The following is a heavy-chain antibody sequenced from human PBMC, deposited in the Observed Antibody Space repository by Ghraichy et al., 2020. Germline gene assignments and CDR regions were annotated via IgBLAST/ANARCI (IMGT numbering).Heavy chain of an antibody. D-gene: IGHD4-17*01. Sequence: GGSLRLSCAASGFTFSSYAMSWVRQAPGKGLEWVSAISGSGGSTYYADSVKGRFTISRDNSKNTPYLQMNSLRAEDTAVYYCAKWLGDYKMGWFDPWGQGTLVTVSS. V-gene: IGHV3-23*01. J-gene: IGHJ5*02. CDR1: GFTFSSYA. CDR2: ISGSGGST. CDR3: AKWLGDYKMGWFDP.